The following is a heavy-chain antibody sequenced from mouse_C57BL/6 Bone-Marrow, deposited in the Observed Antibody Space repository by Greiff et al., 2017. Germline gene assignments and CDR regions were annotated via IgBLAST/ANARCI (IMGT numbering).Heavy chain of an antibody. Sequence: QVQLQQPGAELVKPGASVKLSCKASGYTFTSYWMHWVKQRPGQGLEWIGMIHPNSGSTNYNEKFKSKATLTVDKSSSTAYMQLSSLTSEDSAVYYGAREGVTTEYWYFDVWGTGTTVTVSS. V-gene: IGHV1-64*01. CDR2: IHPNSGST. D-gene: IGHD2-2*01. CDR1: GYTFTSYW. CDR3: AREGVTTEYWYFDV. J-gene: IGHJ1*03.